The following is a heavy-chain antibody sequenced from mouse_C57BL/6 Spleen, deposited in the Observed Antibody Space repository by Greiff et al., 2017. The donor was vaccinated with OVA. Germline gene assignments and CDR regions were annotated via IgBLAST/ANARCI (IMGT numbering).Heavy chain of an antibody. CDR2: IYPGDGDT. CDR3: ARRTTDPYAMDY. J-gene: IGHJ4*01. D-gene: IGHD1-1*01. CDR1: GYAFSSYW. Sequence: QVQLQQSGAELVKPGASVKISCKASGYAFSSYWMNWVKQRPGKGLEWIGQIYPGDGDTNYNGKFKGKATLTADKSSSTAYMQLSSLTSEDSAVYFCARRTTDPYAMDYWGQGTSVTVSS. V-gene: IGHV1-80*01.